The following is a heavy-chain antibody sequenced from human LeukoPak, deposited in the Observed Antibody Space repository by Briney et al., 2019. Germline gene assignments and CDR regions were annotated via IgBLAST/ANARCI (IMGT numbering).Heavy chain of an antibody. D-gene: IGHD3-22*01. J-gene: IGHJ4*02. CDR1: GFTFSSYA. V-gene: IGHV3-23*01. CDR2: ISGSGGST. Sequence: GGSLRLSCAASGFTFSSYAMSWVRQAPGKGLEWVSAISGSGGSTYYADSVKGRFTISRDNSKNMLYLQMNSLRAEDTAVYYCAKSLRLASSGYYDYWGQGTLVTVSS. CDR3: AKSLRLASSGYYDY.